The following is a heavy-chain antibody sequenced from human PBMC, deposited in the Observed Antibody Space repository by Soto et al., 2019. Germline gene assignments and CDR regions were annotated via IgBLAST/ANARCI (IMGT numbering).Heavy chain of an antibody. CDR3: ARGGGTPRTPVIVPPTTFDY. J-gene: IGHJ4*02. CDR1: GGSIRSGTYS. D-gene: IGHD1-26*01. CDR2: IFPSGST. V-gene: IGHV4-30-2*01. Sequence: SETLSLTCAVSGGSIRSGTYSWSWIRQPPGKGLEWIGYIFPSGSTYYNPSLSSRVTISVDKSKNQFSLRLSSVTAADTAVYYCARGGGTPRTPVIVPPTTFDYWGQGTLVTVYS.